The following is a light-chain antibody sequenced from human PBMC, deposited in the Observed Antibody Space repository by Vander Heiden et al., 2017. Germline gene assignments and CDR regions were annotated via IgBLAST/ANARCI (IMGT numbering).Light chain of an antibody. CDR1: QTVSSN. CDR2: GAS. CDR3: QQYNNWPLN. V-gene: IGKV3-15*01. J-gene: IGKJ4*01. Sequence: EVVMTQSPATLSVSPGGRATLSCRASQTVSSNLAWYQHKPGQAPRLLIYGASTRATGIPARFSGSGSGTEFTLTISSLQSEDFAVYYCQQYNNWPLNFGGGTKVEIK.